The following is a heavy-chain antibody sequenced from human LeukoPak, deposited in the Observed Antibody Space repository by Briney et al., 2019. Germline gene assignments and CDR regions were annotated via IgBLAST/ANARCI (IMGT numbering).Heavy chain of an antibody. V-gene: IGHV4-59*12. D-gene: IGHD3-10*01. CDR1: GVSISSYY. CDR2: IYYSGST. Sequence: SETLSLTCTVSGVSISSYYWSWIRQPPGKGLEWTGYIYYSGSTNYNPSLKSRVTISVDTSKNQFSLKLSSVTAADTAVYYCARVISSGWFGIYYYGMDVWGQGTTVTVSS. CDR3: ARVISSGWFGIYYYGMDV. J-gene: IGHJ6*02.